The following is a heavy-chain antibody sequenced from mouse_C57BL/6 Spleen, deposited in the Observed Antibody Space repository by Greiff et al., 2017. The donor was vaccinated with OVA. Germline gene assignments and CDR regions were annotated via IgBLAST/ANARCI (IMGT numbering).Heavy chain of an antibody. CDR3: ARRGDYYGSSYEYYAMDY. Sequence: QVQLQQPGAELVKPGASVKLSCKASGYTFTSYWMQWVKQRPGQGLEWIGEIDPSDSYTNYNQKFKGKATLTVDTSSSTAYMQLSSLTSEDSAVYYCARRGDYYGSSYEYYAMDYWGQGTSVTVSS. J-gene: IGHJ4*01. CDR1: GYTFTSYW. V-gene: IGHV1-50*01. D-gene: IGHD1-1*01. CDR2: IDPSDSYT.